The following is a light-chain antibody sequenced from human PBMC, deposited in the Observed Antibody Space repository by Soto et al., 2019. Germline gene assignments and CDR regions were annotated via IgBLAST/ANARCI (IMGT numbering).Light chain of an antibody. V-gene: IGLV1-40*01. CDR1: SSNIGTGYD. CDR3: QSYDSSLSAVV. J-gene: IGLJ2*01. Sequence: QPVLTQPPSVSGAPGQRVTISCTGTSSNIGTGYDVHWYRQFPGTAPKLLIYDDTNRPSGVPDRFSGSKSGTSASLAITGLPAEDEADYYCQSYDSSLSAVVFGGGTKLTVL. CDR2: DDT.